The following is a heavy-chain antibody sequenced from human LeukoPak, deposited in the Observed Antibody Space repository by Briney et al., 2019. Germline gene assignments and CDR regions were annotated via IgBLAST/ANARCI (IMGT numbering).Heavy chain of an antibody. CDR1: GGTFSSYA. CDR2: IIPIFGTA. V-gene: IGHV1-69*13. CDR3: ARELHDRSGYYYGVWYFDL. D-gene: IGHD3-22*01. J-gene: IGHJ2*01. Sequence: SVTVSFTASGGTFSSYAISWVRQAPGQGLEWMGGIIPIFGTANYAQKFQGRVTITADESTSTAYMELSSLRSEDTAVYYCARELHDRSGYYYGVWYFDLWGRGTLVTVSS.